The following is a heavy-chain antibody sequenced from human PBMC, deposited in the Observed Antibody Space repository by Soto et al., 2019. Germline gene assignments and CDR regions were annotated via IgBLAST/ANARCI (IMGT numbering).Heavy chain of an antibody. V-gene: IGHV3-74*01. J-gene: IGHJ4*02. D-gene: IGHD7-27*01. CDR1: GFTFSSYW. CDR2: LHGDGGNT. CDR3: ARGSHTTSGAIKAHDC. Sequence: GGSLRLSCAASGFTFSSYWMHWVRQAPGKGLVWVSRLHGDGGNTKYADSVKGRFTISRDNAKNTLYLQMNSLTAEDTAVYYCARGSHTTSGAIKAHDCWGRGTLVTVSS.